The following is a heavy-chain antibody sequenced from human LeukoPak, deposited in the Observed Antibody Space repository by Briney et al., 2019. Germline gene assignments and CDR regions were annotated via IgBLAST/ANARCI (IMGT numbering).Heavy chain of an antibody. V-gene: IGHV1-69*02. CDR2: IIPILGIA. CDR3: AGGPGYCSSTSCYTDY. J-gene: IGHJ4*02. Sequence: ASVKVSCKASGGTFSSYTISWVRQAPGQGLEWMGRIIPILGIANYAQKFQGRVTITADKSTSTAYMELSSLRSEDTAVYYCAGGPGYCSSTSCYTDYWGQGTLVTVSS. CDR1: GGTFSSYT. D-gene: IGHD2-2*02.